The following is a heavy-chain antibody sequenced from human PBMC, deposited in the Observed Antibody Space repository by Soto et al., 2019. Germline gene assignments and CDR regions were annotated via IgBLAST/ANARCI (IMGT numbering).Heavy chain of an antibody. CDR1: GGTFSSYT. CDR2: IIPILGIA. J-gene: IGHJ4*02. Sequence: ASVKVSCKASGGTFSSYTISWVRQAPGQGLEWMGRIIPILGIANYAQKFQGRVTITADKSTSTAYMELSSLRSEDTAVYYCASSLKTYGYSYCSWGQGTLVTVSS. V-gene: IGHV1-69*02. CDR3: ASSLKTYGYSYCS. D-gene: IGHD5-18*01.